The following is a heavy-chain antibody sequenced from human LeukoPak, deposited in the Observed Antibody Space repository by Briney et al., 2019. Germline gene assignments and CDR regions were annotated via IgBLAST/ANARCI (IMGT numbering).Heavy chain of an antibody. Sequence: ASVKASCKASGYTFTNYAINWVRQAPGQGLEWMGWIHPSTGNPTYAQGFTGRFVFSLDTSVSTTYLQISSLKAEDTAVYYCARAFQRLGELSLPNYWGQGTLVTVSS. CDR2: IHPSTGNP. J-gene: IGHJ4*02. D-gene: IGHD3-16*02. V-gene: IGHV7-4-1*02. CDR3: ARAFQRLGELSLPNY. CDR1: GYTFTNYA.